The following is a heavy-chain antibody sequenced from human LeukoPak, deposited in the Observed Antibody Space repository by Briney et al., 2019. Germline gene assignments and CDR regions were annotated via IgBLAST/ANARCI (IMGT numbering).Heavy chain of an antibody. J-gene: IGHJ3*02. Sequence: GGSLRLSCAASGFTFSIYSMNWVRQAPGKGLEWVSRINSDGSSTSYADSVKGRFTISRDNAKNTLYLQMNSLRAEDTAVYYCAREGELLDAFDIWGQGTMVTVSS. D-gene: IGHD1-26*01. V-gene: IGHV3-74*01. CDR3: AREGELLDAFDI. CDR2: INSDGSST. CDR1: GFTFSIYS.